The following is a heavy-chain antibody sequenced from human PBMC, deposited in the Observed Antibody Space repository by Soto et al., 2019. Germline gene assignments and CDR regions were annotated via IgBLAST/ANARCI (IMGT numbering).Heavy chain of an antibody. CDR2: ISYDGSIK. CDR1: GFTFSSYG. D-gene: IGHD3-22*01. Sequence: LRLSCAASGFTFSSYGMHWVRQAPGKGLEWVAVISYDGSIKYYADSVKGRFTISRDSSKNTLYLQMNSLRAEDTAVYYCAKGWKYYYDSSGYYEDDAFDIWGQGTMVTVSS. CDR3: AKGWKYYYDSSGYYEDDAFDI. J-gene: IGHJ3*02. V-gene: IGHV3-30*18.